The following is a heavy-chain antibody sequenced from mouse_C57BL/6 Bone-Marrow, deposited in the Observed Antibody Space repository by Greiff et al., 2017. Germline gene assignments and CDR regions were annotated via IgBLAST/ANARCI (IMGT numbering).Heavy chain of an antibody. Sequence: QVQLKESGAELARPGASVKLSCKASGYTFTSYGISWVKQRTGQGLEWIGEIYPRSGNTYYNEKFKGKATLTADKSSSTAYMELRSLTSENSAVYFCARSRVYDYDMRDYWGQGTTLTVSS. CDR2: IYPRSGNT. V-gene: IGHV1-81*01. J-gene: IGHJ2*01. CDR1: GYTFTSYG. CDR3: ARSRVYDYDMRDY. D-gene: IGHD2-4*01.